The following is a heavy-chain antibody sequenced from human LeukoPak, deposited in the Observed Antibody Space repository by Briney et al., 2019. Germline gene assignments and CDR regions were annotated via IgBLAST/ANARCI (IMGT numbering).Heavy chain of an antibody. CDR1: GGSISSGDYY. D-gene: IGHD6-13*01. V-gene: IGHV4-30-4*08. J-gene: IGHJ4*02. Sequence: SETLSLTCTVSGGSISSGDYYWSWIRQPPGKGLEWIGYIYYSGSTYYNPSLKSRVTISVDTSKNQFSLKLSSVTAADTAVYYCARDRIAAAGGDYWGQGTLVTVSS. CDR3: ARDRIAAAGGDY. CDR2: IYYSGST.